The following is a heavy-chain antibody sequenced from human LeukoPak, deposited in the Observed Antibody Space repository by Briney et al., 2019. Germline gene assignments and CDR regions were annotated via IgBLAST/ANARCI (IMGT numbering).Heavy chain of an antibody. Sequence: GGSLRLSCAASGFTLSSYGMHWVRQAPGKGLEWVAVISYDGSNKYYADSVKGRFTISRDNSKNTLYLQMNSLRAEDTAVYYCAKDLGYCSVYYYYGMDVWGQGTTVTVSS. J-gene: IGHJ6*02. CDR3: AKDLGYCSVYYYYGMDV. V-gene: IGHV3-30*18. CDR2: ISYDGSNK. CDR1: GFTLSSYG. D-gene: IGHD2-15*01.